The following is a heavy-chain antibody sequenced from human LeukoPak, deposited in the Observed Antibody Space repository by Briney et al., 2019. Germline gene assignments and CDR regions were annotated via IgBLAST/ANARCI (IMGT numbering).Heavy chain of an antibody. J-gene: IGHJ4*02. V-gene: IGHV4-39*01. D-gene: IGHD3-22*01. Sequence: SETLSLICTVSGGSISSSSYYWGWIRQPPGKGLEWIGSIYYSGSTYYNPSLKSRVTISVDTSKNQFSLKLSSVTAADTAVYYCARQGYYDSSGFPSIDYWGQGTLVTVSS. CDR1: GGSISSSSYY. CDR2: IYYSGST. CDR3: ARQGYYDSSGFPSIDY.